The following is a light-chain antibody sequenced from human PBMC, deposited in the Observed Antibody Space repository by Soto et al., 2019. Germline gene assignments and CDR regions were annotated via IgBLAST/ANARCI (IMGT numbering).Light chain of an antibody. CDR3: HHYNFYPWT. CDR1: QSISSW. Sequence: DIQMTQSPSTLSTSVGDRVTITCRASQSISSWLAWYQQKPGKAPKLPTYKASSLVSGVPSRFGGSGSGSEFTLTSGSRQLDYFGTYYGHHYNFYPWTFGHGTKVYIK. J-gene: IGKJ1*01. V-gene: IGKV1-5*03. CDR2: KAS.